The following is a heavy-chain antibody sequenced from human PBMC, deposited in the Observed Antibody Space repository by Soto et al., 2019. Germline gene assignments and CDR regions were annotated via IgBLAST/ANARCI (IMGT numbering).Heavy chain of an antibody. CDR3: ARLTIAAAGIFYDY. J-gene: IGHJ4*02. V-gene: IGHV4-39*01. Sequence: SETLSLTCTVSGGSSISSSYYWGWIRQPPGKGLEWIGSIYYSGSTYYNPSLKSRVTISVDTSKNQFSLKLSSVTAADTAVYYCARLTIAAAGIFYDYWGQGTLVTVSS. D-gene: IGHD6-13*01. CDR1: GGSSISSSYY. CDR2: IYYSGST.